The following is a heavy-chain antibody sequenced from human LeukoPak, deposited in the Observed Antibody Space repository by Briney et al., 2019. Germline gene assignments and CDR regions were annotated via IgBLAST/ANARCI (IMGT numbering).Heavy chain of an antibody. Sequence: GGSLILSCAASGFTVSTNYMSWVRQAPGKGLEWVSVIYSDGRTYYADSVKGRFTISRDNSKNTLYLQMNSLRAEDTAVYYCARDSGRFDVFDIWGQGTMFTVSS. CDR3: ARDSGRFDVFDI. V-gene: IGHV3-53*01. CDR1: GFTVSTNY. CDR2: IYSDGRT. D-gene: IGHD3-10*01. J-gene: IGHJ3*02.